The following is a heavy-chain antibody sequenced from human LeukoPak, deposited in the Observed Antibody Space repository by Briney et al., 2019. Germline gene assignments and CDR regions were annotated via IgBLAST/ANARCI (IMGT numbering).Heavy chain of an antibody. D-gene: IGHD3-10*01. CDR1: GGTFSSYA. Sequence: SVKVSCKASGGTFSSYAISWVRQAPGQGLEWMGGIIPIFGTANYAQKFQGRVTITTDESTSTAYMELSSLRSEDTAVYYCARGITMIRGIIRGWFDPWGQGTLVTVSS. CDR3: ARGITMIRGIIRGWFDP. CDR2: IIPIFGTA. V-gene: IGHV1-69*05. J-gene: IGHJ5*02.